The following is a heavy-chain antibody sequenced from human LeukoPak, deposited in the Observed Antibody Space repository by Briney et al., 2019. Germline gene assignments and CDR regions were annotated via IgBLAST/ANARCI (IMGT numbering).Heavy chain of an antibody. CDR2: ISWNSGSI. Sequence: PGGSLRLSCAASGFTFDDYAMHWVRQAPGKGLEWVSGISWNSGSIGYADSVKGRFTISRDNAKNSLYLQMNSLGAEDTALYYCAKGLERIQLWLASDYWGQGTLVTVSS. D-gene: IGHD5-18*01. V-gene: IGHV3-9*01. CDR1: GFTFDDYA. CDR3: AKGLERIQLWLASDY. J-gene: IGHJ4*02.